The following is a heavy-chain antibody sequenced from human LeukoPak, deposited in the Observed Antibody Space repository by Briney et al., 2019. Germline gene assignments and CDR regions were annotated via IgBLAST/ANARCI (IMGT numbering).Heavy chain of an antibody. J-gene: IGHJ4*02. V-gene: IGHV3-30*02. CDR3: AKDHFYDSSGYYPFDY. D-gene: IGHD3-22*01. Sequence: GGSLRLSCAASGFTFSSYGMHWVRQAPGKGLEWVAFIRYDGSNKYYADSVKGRFTISRDNSKNTLYLQMNSLRAEDTAVYYCAKDHFYDSSGYYPFDYWGQGTLVTVSS. CDR2: IRYDGSNK. CDR1: GFTFSSYG.